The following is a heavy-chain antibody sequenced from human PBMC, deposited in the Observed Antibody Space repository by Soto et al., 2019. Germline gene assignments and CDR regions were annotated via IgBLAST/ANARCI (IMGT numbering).Heavy chain of an antibody. CDR1: GYTFSGYS. D-gene: IGHD2-21*01. Sequence: DSVKVYCKASGYTFSGYSITWVRQAPGQGLEWMGRISGYNGNTNYARTLRDRLTLTTDTSTSTAYMELRSLTSDDTAVYYCARDVFCGGAPACPDMDVWGQGTTVTVSS. CDR2: ISGYNGNT. J-gene: IGHJ6*02. V-gene: IGHV1-18*04. CDR3: ARDVFCGGAPACPDMDV.